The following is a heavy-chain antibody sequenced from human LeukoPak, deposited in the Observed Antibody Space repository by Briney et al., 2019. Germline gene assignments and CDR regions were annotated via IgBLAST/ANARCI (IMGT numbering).Heavy chain of an antibody. CDR2: ISSSGSTI. J-gene: IGHJ6*04. Sequence: PGGSLLLSCAASGFTFSSYEMNWVRQAPGKGLEWVSYISSSGSTIYYADSVKGRFTISRDNAKNSLYLQMNSLRAEDTAVYYCAELGMIGGVWGKGTTVTTSS. CDR3: AELGMIGGV. CDR1: GFTFSSYE. D-gene: IGHD3-10*02. V-gene: IGHV3-48*03.